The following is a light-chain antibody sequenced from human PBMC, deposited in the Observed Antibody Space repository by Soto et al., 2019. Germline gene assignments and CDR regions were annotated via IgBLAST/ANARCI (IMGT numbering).Light chain of an antibody. CDR3: QQFKSYPIT. CDR1: QGIASY. CDR2: DAS. Sequence: QLTQSPSFLSASLGDRVTFTCRASQGIASYLAWYQQKPGKAPKLLIYDASTLQSGVPSRFSGRRSGTEFTLSISSLQPDDFATYYCQQFKSYPITFGQGTRLEI. V-gene: IGKV1-9*01. J-gene: IGKJ5*01.